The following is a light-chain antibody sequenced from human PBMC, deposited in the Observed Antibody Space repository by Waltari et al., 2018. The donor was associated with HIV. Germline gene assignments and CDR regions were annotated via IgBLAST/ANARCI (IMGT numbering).Light chain of an antibody. CDR3: QSYDRSLSASVV. CDR2: GNK. J-gene: IGLJ2*01. V-gene: IGLV1-40*01. Sequence: QSVLTQPPSVSGAPGQRVTISCTGGSSNIGADYDVHWYQQIPGTAPKLLLSGNKKRPSGVPDRFPASQSGNPACLAITGLQAEDEADYFCQSYDRSLSASVVFGGGTKLTVL. CDR1: SSNIGADYD.